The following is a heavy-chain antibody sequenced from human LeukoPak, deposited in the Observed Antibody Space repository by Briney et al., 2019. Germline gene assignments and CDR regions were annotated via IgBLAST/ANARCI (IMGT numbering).Heavy chain of an antibody. V-gene: IGHV1-18*01. CDR2: ISAYNGNT. CDR1: GYTFTSYG. Sequence: VASVKVTCKASGYTFTSYGISWVRQAPGQGLEWMGWISAYNGNTNYAQKLQGRVTMTTDTSTSTAYMELRSLRSDDTAVYYCARDHPFYDPNDYWGQGTLVTVSS. D-gene: IGHD3-3*01. CDR3: ARDHPFYDPNDY. J-gene: IGHJ4*02.